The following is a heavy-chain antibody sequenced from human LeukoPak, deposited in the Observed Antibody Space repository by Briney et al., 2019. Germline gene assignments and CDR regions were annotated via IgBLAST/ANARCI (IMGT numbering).Heavy chain of an antibody. CDR3: ASIRGVAAHDWDYYYYYYYMDV. Sequence: PSETLSLTCTVSGVSIISYYWSWIRQHAGGGLEWIGRIHNSGSTYYNPSLKSRVTISVDTSKNQFSLKLSSVTAADTAVYYCASIRGVAAHDWDYYYYYYYMDVWGKGTTVTVSS. V-gene: IGHV4-4*07. J-gene: IGHJ6*03. CDR1: GVSIISYY. D-gene: IGHD6-13*01. CDR2: IHNSGST.